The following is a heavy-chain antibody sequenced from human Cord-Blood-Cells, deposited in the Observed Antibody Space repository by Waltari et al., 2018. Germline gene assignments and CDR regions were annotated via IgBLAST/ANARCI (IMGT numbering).Heavy chain of an antibody. V-gene: IGHV3-73*02. CDR2: IRSKANSYAT. CDR3: TRVGSSSWFDY. CDR1: GFTFSGSA. D-gene: IGHD6-13*01. J-gene: IGHJ4*02. Sequence: EVQLVESGGGLVQPGGSLKLSCAASGFTFSGSAMPWVRQASGKGLEWFGRIRSKANSYATAYAASVKGRFTISRDDSKNTAYLQMNSLKTEDTAVYYCTRVGSSSWFDYWGQGTLVTVSS.